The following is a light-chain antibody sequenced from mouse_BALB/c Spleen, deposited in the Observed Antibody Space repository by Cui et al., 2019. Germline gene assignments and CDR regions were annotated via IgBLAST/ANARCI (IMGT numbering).Light chain of an antibody. J-gene: IGKJ1*01. V-gene: IGKV19-93*01. Sequence: DIQMTQSQSSQSAAPGGKVTITCKASQDSNTDIAWYQHKPGEGPRLLIHYTSTLRPGIPSRFSGSGSGRDYSFSISNLEPEDIATYYGLQYVNLWTFGGGTKLEIK. CDR3: LQYVNLWT. CDR2: YTS. CDR1: QDSNTD.